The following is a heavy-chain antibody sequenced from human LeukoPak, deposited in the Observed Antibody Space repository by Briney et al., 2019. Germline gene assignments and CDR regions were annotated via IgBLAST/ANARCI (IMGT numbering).Heavy chain of an antibody. CDR3: ATLDGGNSD. J-gene: IGHJ1*01. CDR1: GFTFSIYS. D-gene: IGHD4-23*01. V-gene: IGHV3-21*01. CDR2: ITSTSSYI. Sequence: GGSLRLSCAASGFTFSIYSMNWVRQAPGKGLEWVSSITSTSSYIFYAESVKGRFTISRGNAKNSLYLQMNSLRGEDTAVYYCATLDGGNSDWGQGTLVSVSS.